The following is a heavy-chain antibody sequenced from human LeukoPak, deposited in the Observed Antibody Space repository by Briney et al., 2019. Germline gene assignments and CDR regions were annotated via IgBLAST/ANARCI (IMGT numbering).Heavy chain of an antibody. D-gene: IGHD3-3*01. CDR2: IWYDGSNK. V-gene: IGHV3-33*08. Sequence: GGSLRLSCAASGFTFSSYAMPWVRQAPSKLLEWVAVIWYDGSNKYYADYVKGRFTISRDNSKNTLDLQMNSLRAEDTAVYYCARDRSYDFWSGYSTPDYWGQGTLVTVSS. J-gene: IGHJ4*02. CDR3: ARDRSYDFWSGYSTPDY. CDR1: GFTFSSYA.